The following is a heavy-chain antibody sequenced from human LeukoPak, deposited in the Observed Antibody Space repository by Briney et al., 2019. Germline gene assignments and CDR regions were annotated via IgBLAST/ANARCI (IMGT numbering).Heavy chain of an antibody. Sequence: ASVKVSCKASGYTFTNYGITWVRQAPGIGLQWMGWISAYNGHTNYAQKFQGRVTMTTDTSTSTAYMELRSLRSDDTAIYFCARGVSGGYFDYWGQGTVVTVSS. CDR1: GYTFTNYG. CDR3: ARGVSGGYFDY. J-gene: IGHJ4*02. D-gene: IGHD3-16*01. CDR2: ISAYNGHT. V-gene: IGHV1-18*01.